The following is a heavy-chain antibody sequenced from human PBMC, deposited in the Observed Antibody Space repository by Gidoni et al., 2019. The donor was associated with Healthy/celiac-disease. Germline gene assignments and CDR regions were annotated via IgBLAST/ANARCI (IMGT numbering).Heavy chain of an antibody. CDR1: GYSFPSHW. CDR2: IYPGDSDT. Sequence: EVQLVQSGAEVKKPGESLKISCKGSGYSFPSHWIRWVRQMPGNGLEWMGIIYPGDSDTRYSPSFQGQVTISADKSISTAYLQWSSLKASDTAMYYCARRGYYDSSGYYPYYYFDYWGQGTLVTVSS. CDR3: ARRGYYDSSGYYPYYYFDY. D-gene: IGHD3-22*01. V-gene: IGHV5-51*01. J-gene: IGHJ4*02.